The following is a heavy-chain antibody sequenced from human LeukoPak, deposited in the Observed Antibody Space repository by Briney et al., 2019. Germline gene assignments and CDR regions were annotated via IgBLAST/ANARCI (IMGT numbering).Heavy chain of an antibody. CDR1: GGSFSGYY. CDR3: ARPYYSNYYYYGMDV. D-gene: IGHD4-11*01. CDR2: INHSGST. J-gene: IGHJ6*02. V-gene: IGHV4-34*01. Sequence: SETLSLTCAVYGGSFSGYYWSWIRQPPGKGLEWIGEINHSGSTNYNPSLKSRVTISVDTSKNQFSLKLSSVTAADTAVYYCARPYYSNYYYYGMDVWGQGTTVTVSS.